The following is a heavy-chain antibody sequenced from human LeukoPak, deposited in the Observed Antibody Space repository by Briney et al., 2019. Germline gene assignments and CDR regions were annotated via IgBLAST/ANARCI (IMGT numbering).Heavy chain of an antibody. CDR1: GFTFNKYT. CDR3: ARDRRWLQLHFDY. D-gene: IGHD5-24*01. Sequence: GGSLRLSCAASGFTFNKYTMNWVRQAPGKGLEWVSSISTSSSYIYYADSVKGRFTISRDNAKNSLYLQMNSLRAEDTAVYYCARDRRWLQLHFDYWGQGTLVTVSS. CDR2: ISTSSSYI. V-gene: IGHV3-21*04. J-gene: IGHJ4*02.